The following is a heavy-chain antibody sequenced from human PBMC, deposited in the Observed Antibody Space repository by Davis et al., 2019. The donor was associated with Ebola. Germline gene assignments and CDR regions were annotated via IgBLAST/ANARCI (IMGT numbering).Heavy chain of an antibody. D-gene: IGHD3-3*01. CDR1: GYTFTSYA. CDR2: INAGIGNT. V-gene: IGHV1-3*01. J-gene: IGHJ6*02. Sequence: AASVKVSCKASGYTFTSYAMHWVRQAPGQRLEWMGWINAGIGNTKYSQKFQGRVTITRDTSASTAYMELSSLRPDDTAVYYCAKDFGWDVWGQGTTVTVSS. CDR3: AKDFGWDV.